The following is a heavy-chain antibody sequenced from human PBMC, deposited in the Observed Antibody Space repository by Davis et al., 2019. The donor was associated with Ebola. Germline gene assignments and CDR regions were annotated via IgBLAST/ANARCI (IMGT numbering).Heavy chain of an antibody. J-gene: IGHJ4*02. CDR3: VRTTYGAPEY. D-gene: IGHD4-17*01. CDR2: VKSDGSST. V-gene: IGHV3-74*01. CDR1: GFTFSSYY. Sequence: PGGSLRLSCAASGFTFSSYYMHWVRQAPGKGLVWVSRVKSDGSSTSYADSVKGRFTISRDNAKNTLYLQMNSLRAEDTAVYYCVRTTYGAPEYWGQGTLVTVSS.